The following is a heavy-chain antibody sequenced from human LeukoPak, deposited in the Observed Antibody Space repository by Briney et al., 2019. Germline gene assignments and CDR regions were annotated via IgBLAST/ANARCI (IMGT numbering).Heavy chain of an antibody. CDR1: GFTFSNDG. CDR2: ISYDGSDK. V-gene: IGHV3-30*03. CDR3: ARPFVGAPGAYGMDV. D-gene: IGHD3-16*01. J-gene: IGHJ6*02. Sequence: GGSLRLSCAASGFTFSNDGMHWVRQAPGRGLEWVALISYDGSDKHYADSVKGRFTVSRDNSKNTLYLQMNSLSRDDTAVYYCARPFVGAPGAYGMDVWGQGTTVTVSS.